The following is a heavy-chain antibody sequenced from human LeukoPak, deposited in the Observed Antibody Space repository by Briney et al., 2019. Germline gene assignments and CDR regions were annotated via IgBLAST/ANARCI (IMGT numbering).Heavy chain of an antibody. CDR3: ARSIGDFWSGYRNQIDY. J-gene: IGHJ4*02. D-gene: IGHD3-3*01. CDR1: GYTFTSYG. Sequence: ASVKVSCKASGYTFTSYGISWVRQAPGQGLEWMGWINPNSGGTNYAQKFQGRVTMTGDTSISTAYMELSRLRSDDTAVYYCARSIGDFWSGYRNQIDYWGQGTLVTVSS. CDR2: INPNSGGT. V-gene: IGHV1-2*02.